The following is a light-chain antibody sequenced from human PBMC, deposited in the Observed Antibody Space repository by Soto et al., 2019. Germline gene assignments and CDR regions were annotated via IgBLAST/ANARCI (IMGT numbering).Light chain of an antibody. CDR3: QQYGRSPT. CDR2: DAS. V-gene: IGKV3-20*01. Sequence: IVLTQSPDTLSLSPGERATLSCRASQSVSSNYLAWYQQKLGQAPRPLIYDASRRATGIPDRFSGSGSGTDFTLTISRLEPEDFVVYYCQQYGRSPTFGQGTKVDI. J-gene: IGKJ1*01. CDR1: QSVSSNY.